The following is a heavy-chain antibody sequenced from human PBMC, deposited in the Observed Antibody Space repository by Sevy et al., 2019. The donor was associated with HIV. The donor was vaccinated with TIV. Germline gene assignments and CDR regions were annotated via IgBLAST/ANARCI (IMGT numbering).Heavy chain of an antibody. V-gene: IGHV3-21*01. CDR2: ISSSSSYI. J-gene: IGHJ4*02. D-gene: IGHD4-4*01. CDR1: GFTFSSYS. CDR3: ASSPTTVTTSGGGAPAY. Sequence: GGSLRLSCAASGFTFSSYSMNWVRQAPGKGLEWVPSISSSSSYIYYADSVKGRFTISRDNAKNSLYLQMNSLRAEDTAVYYCASSPTTVTTSGGGAPAYWGQGTLVTVSS.